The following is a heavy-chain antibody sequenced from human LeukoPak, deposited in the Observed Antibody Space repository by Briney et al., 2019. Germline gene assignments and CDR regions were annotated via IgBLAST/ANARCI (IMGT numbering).Heavy chain of an antibody. V-gene: IGHV1-8*03. CDR1: GYTFTSYA. CDR2: MNPNSGNT. Sequence: EASVKVSCKASGYTFTSYAMNWVRQAPGQGLEWMGWMNPNSGNTGYAQKFQGRVTITRNTSISTAYMELSSLRSEDTAVYYCARGWGIAARPRYEKYFDYWGQGTLVTVSS. D-gene: IGHD6-6*01. J-gene: IGHJ4*02. CDR3: ARGWGIAARPRYEKYFDY.